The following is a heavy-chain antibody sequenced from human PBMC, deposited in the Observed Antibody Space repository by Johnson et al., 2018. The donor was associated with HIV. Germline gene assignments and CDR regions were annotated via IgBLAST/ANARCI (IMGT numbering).Heavy chain of an antibody. J-gene: IGHJ3*02. CDR2: IYSGGTT. CDR3: ARGAAPPAAFDI. V-gene: IGHV3-66*01. Sequence: VQLVESGGALVQPGGSLRLSCAASGFNVSTYYMSWVRQAPGKGLEWVSLIYSGGTTYYTDSVKGRFTISRDNSKNSLYLQMNSLRAEDTAVYYCARGAAPPAAFDIWGQGTMVTVSS. D-gene: IGHD2-15*01. CDR1: GFNVSTYY.